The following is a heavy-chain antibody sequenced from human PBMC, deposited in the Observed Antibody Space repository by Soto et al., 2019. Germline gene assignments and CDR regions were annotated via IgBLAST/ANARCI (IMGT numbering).Heavy chain of an antibody. CDR1: GYTLTSYD. D-gene: IGHD2-2*01. J-gene: IGHJ4*02. CDR2: MNPNSGNT. Sequence: ASVKVSCKASGYTLTSYDINWVRQATGQGLEWMGWMNPNSGNTGYAQKFQGRVTMTRNTSISTAYMELSSLRSEDTAVYYCARVGYCSSTSCYPFDYWGQGTLVTVSS. CDR3: ARVGYCSSTSCYPFDY. V-gene: IGHV1-8*01.